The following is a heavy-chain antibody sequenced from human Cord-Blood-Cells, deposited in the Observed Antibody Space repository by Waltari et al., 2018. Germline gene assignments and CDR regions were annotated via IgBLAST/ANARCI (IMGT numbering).Heavy chain of an antibody. CDR3: ARSHIVVVPAATYYYYGMDV. V-gene: IGHV2-70*01. CDR2: IDWDDDK. D-gene: IGHD2-2*01. J-gene: IGHJ6*02. CDR1: GFSLSTSAMC. Sequence: QVTLRESGPALVKPTQTLTLTCTFSGFSLSTSAMCVSWIRQPTGKALEWLALIDWDDDKYYSTSLKTRLTISKDTSKNQVVLTMTNMDPVDTATYYCARSHIVVVPAATYYYYGMDVWGQGTTVTVSS.